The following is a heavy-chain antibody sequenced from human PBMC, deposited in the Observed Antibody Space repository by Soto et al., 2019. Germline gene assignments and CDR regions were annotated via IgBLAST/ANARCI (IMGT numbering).Heavy chain of an antibody. Sequence: ASVKVSCKASGYTFTSYGISWVRQAPGQGLEWMGWISAYNGNTNYAQKLQGRVTMTTDTSTSTAYMELRSLRSDDTAEYYCARDLLVVVVVAAPQGAFDNWGQGTMVTVSS. CDR2: ISAYNGNT. D-gene: IGHD2-15*01. CDR1: GYTFTSYG. CDR3: ARDLLVVVVVAAPQGAFDN. V-gene: IGHV1-18*01. J-gene: IGHJ3*02.